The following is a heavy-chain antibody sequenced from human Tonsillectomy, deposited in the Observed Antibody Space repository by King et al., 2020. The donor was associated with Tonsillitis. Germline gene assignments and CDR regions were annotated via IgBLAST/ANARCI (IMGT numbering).Heavy chain of an antibody. D-gene: IGHD3-10*01. Sequence: VQLQESGPGLVKPSQTLSITCTVSGDSISSGDYYWSWIRQPPGKGLEWIGYIYYSGSTYYNPSLKSRVTISVDTAKNKVSLKVGSVTAADTAVYYCATSMVRGVPYYYPDYLGPGTLGTFSA. CDR1: GDSISSGDYY. V-gene: IGHV4-30-4*01. CDR3: ATSMVRGVPYYYPDY. CDR2: IYYSGST. J-gene: IGHJ4*02.